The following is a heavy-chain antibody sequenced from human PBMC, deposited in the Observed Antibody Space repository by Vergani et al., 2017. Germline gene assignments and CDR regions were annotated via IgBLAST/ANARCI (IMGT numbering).Heavy chain of an antibody. CDR3: AKDQGPSEAHDY. V-gene: IGHV3-23*01. J-gene: IGHJ4*02. CDR2: ISGSGGST. Sequence: EVQLLESGGGLVQPGGSLRLSCAASGFTLSSYAMSWVRQAPGKGLEWVSAISGSGGSTYYADSVKGRFTISRDNSKNTLYLQMNSLRAEDTAVYYCAKDQGPSEAHDYWGQGTLVTVSS. CDR1: GFTLSSYA.